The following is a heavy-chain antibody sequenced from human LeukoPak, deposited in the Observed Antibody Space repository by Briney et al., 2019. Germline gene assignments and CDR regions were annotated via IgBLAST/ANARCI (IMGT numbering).Heavy chain of an antibody. D-gene: IGHD3-10*01. Sequence: ASVKVSCKASGYTFTSYDINWVRQATGQGLEWMGWMNPNSGNTGYAQKFQGRVTMTRNTSISTAYMELSSLRSEDTAVYYCARVSWFGEFVYYYYYMDVWGKGTTVTISS. J-gene: IGHJ6*03. CDR1: GYTFTSYD. CDR2: MNPNSGNT. CDR3: ARVSWFGEFVYYYYYMDV. V-gene: IGHV1-8*01.